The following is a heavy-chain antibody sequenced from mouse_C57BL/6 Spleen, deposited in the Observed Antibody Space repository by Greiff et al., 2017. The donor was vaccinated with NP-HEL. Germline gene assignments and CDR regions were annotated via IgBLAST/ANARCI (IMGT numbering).Heavy chain of an antibody. CDR1: GFTFSDYY. CDR2: ISNGGGST. Sequence: DVKLVESGGGLVQPGGSLKLSCAASGFTFSDYYMYWVRQTPEKRLEWVAYISNGGGSTYYPDTVKGRFTISRDNAKNTLYLQMSRLKSEDTAMYYCARQRAMDYWGQGTSVTVSS. J-gene: IGHJ4*01. CDR3: ARQRAMDY. V-gene: IGHV5-12*01.